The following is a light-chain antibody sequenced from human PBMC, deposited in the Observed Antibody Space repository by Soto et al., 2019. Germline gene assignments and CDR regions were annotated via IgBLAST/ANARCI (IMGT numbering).Light chain of an antibody. Sequence: QSALTQPRSVSASPGQSVTISCTGTSSDVGGYNYVSWYQQYPGKAPKVMIYDVTKRPSGVPDRFSGSKSGNTASLTISGLQAEDEADYYCCSYAGSSYVFGIGTKLTVL. J-gene: IGLJ1*01. CDR3: CSYAGSSYV. V-gene: IGLV2-11*01. CDR2: DVT. CDR1: SSDVGGYNY.